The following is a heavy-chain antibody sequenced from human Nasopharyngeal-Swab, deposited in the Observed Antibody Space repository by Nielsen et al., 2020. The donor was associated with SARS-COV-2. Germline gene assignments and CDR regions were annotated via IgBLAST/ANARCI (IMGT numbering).Heavy chain of an antibody. CDR1: GVSFSGYH. J-gene: IGHJ6*03. CDR3: ARVNNGGGMVPASYSFFMDV. D-gene: IGHD3-3*02. CDR2: ITRSGNT. Sequence: SETLSLTCSLNGVSFSGYHWGWIRQPPGKGLEWIGDITRSGNTNYNPALKSRVIMSVATSKDEFSLKLTSVTAADTAIYFCARVNNGGGMVPASYSFFMDVWGKGTSVAVSS. V-gene: IGHV4-34*01.